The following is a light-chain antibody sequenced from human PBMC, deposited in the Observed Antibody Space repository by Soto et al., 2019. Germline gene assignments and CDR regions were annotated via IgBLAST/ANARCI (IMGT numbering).Light chain of an antibody. CDR3: QQYDNLPIT. CDR1: QGINRF. V-gene: IGKV1-33*01. Sequence: DIQLTQSPSFLSACVGDRVTLTGLASQGINRFLNWYQQKPGKAPKLLIYAASSLQSGVPSRFSGSGSGTDFTLTISCLQPEDIATYYCQQYDNLPITFGQGTRLEI. CDR2: AAS. J-gene: IGKJ5*01.